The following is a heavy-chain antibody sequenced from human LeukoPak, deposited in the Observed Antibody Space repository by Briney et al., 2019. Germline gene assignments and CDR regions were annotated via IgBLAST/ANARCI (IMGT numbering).Heavy chain of an antibody. V-gene: IGHV1-2*04. Sequence: GASVKVSCKASGYTFTGYYMHWVRQAPGQGLEWMGWINPNSGGTNYAQEFQGWVTMTRDTSISTAYMELSRLRSDDTAVYYCARYSGSYSRYYYYGMDVWGQGTTVTVSS. CDR1: GYTFTGYY. J-gene: IGHJ6*02. CDR3: ARYSGSYSRYYYYGMDV. D-gene: IGHD1-26*01. CDR2: INPNSGGT.